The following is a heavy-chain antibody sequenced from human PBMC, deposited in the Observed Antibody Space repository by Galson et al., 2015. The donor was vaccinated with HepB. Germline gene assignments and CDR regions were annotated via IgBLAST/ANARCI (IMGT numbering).Heavy chain of an antibody. V-gene: IGHV3-48*02. CDR1: GFTFSSYS. CDR2: ISSSSSTI. CDR3: AREGMHTQLGYCGGDCYQGRGWFDP. Sequence: SLRLSCAASGFTFSSYSMNWVRQAPGKGLEWVSYISSSSSTIYYADSVKGRFTISRDNAKNLLYLQMNSLRDEDTAVYYCAREGMHTQLGYCGGDCYQGRGWFDPWGQGTLVTVSS. D-gene: IGHD2-21*01. J-gene: IGHJ5*02.